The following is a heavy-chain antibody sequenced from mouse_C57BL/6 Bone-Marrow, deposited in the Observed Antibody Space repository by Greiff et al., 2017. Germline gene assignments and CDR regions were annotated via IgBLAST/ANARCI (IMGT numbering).Heavy chain of an antibody. CDR2: ILPGSGST. J-gene: IGHJ3*01. CDR1: GYTFTGYW. D-gene: IGHD2-2*01. V-gene: IGHV1-9*01. CDR3: ARVRESTMVTTRDWFAY. Sequence: VQGVESGAELMKPGASVKLSCKATGYTFTGYWIEWVKQRPGHGLEWIGEILPGSGSTNYTEKFKGKATFTADTSSNTAYMQLSSLTTEDSAIYYCARVRESTMVTTRDWFAYWGQGTLVTVSA.